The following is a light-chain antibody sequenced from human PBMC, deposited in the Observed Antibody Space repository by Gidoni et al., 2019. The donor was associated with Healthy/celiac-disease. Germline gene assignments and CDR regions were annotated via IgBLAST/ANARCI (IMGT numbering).Light chain of an antibody. V-gene: IGKV1-39*01. Sequence: DIQMTQSPSSLSASVGDRVTITCRASQSISSYLNWYQQKPGKAPKPLNYAASSLQSGVPSRFSGSGSGTDFTLTISSLQPEDFATYYCQQSYSTPPYTFGQGTKLEIK. CDR2: AAS. J-gene: IGKJ2*01. CDR1: QSISSY. CDR3: QQSYSTPPYT.